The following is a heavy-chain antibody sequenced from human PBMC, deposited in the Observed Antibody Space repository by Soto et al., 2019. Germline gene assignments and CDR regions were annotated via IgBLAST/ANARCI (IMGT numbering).Heavy chain of an antibody. CDR1: GCSISSSTYY. Sequence: SETLSLTCTFSGCSISSSTYYWGLIRQPPGKGLEWIGSIYYSGSTYYNPSLKSRVTISVDTSKNQFSLKLSSVTAADTAVYYCARHPDYDFWSGSYYGMDVWGQGTTVT. CDR3: ARHPDYDFWSGSYYGMDV. J-gene: IGHJ6*02. V-gene: IGHV4-39*01. D-gene: IGHD3-3*01. CDR2: IYYSGST.